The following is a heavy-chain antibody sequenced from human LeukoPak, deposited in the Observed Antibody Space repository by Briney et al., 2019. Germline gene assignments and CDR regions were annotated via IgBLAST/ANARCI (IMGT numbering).Heavy chain of an antibody. Sequence: TLSLTCAVYGGSFSGYYWSWIRQPPGKGLEWIGYIYYSGSTYYNPSLKSRVTISVDTSKNQFSLKLSSVTAADTAVYYCARDSIHYDFWSGYQYYFDYWGQGTLVTVSS. CDR1: GGSFSGYY. CDR2: IYYSGST. D-gene: IGHD3-3*01. J-gene: IGHJ4*02. V-gene: IGHV4-30-4*08. CDR3: ARDSIHYDFWSGYQYYFDY.